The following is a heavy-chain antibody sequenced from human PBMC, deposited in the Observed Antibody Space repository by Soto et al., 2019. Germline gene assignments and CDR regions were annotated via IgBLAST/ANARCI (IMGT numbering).Heavy chain of an antibody. CDR3: AGEYIVVVTAISHDAFDI. CDR1: GFTFSSYA. D-gene: IGHD2-21*02. V-gene: IGHV3-30-3*01. CDR2: ISYDGSNK. Sequence: PGGSLRVSWAASGFTFSSYAMHWVRQAPGKGLEWVAVISYDGSNKYYADSVKGRFTISRNNSKNTLYLQMNSLRAEDTAVYYCAGEYIVVVTAISHDAFDIWGQGTMVTVSS. J-gene: IGHJ3*02.